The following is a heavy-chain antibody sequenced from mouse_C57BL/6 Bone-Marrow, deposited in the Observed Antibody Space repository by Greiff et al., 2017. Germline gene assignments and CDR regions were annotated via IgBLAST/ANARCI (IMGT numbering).Heavy chain of an antibody. CDR1: GFTFSSYG. CDR2: ISSGGSYT. CDR3: ARQGRGYAMDY. Sequence: EVQLVESGGDLVKPGGSLKLSCAASGFTFSSYGMSWVRQTPDKRLEWVATISSGGSYTYYPDSVKGRFTISRANAKNTLYLQMSSLKSDDTAMYYCARQGRGYAMDYWGQGTSVTVSS. J-gene: IGHJ4*01. V-gene: IGHV5-6*01.